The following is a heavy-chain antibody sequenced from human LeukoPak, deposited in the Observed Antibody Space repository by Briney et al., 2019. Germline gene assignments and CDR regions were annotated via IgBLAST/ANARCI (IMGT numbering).Heavy chain of an antibody. D-gene: IGHD3-10*01. CDR1: GGSISSGSYY. Sequence: SETLSLTCTVSGGSISSGSYYWSWIRQPAGKGLEWIGRIYTSGSTNYNPSLKSRVTISVDTSKNQFSLKLSSVTAADTAVYYCARDRLGELVVFDLWGRGTLVTVSS. J-gene: IGHJ2*01. CDR3: ARDRLGELVVFDL. V-gene: IGHV4-61*02. CDR2: IYTSGST.